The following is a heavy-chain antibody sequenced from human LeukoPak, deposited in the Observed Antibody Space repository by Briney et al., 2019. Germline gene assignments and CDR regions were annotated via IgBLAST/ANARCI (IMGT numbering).Heavy chain of an antibody. CDR3: ARVFASSTKTVVVPRFDI. V-gene: IGHV4-59*01. CDR1: GGSISSYY. CDR2: IYYSGST. J-gene: IGHJ3*02. Sequence: PSETLSLTCTVSGGSISSYYWSWIRQPPGKGLEWIGYIYYSGSTNYNPSLKSRVTISVDTSKNQFSLKLSSVTAADTAVYYCARVFASSTKTVVVPRFDIWGQGTMVTVSS. D-gene: IGHD3-22*01.